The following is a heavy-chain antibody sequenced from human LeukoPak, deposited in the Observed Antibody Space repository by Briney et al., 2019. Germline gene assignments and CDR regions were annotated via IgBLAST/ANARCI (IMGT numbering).Heavy chain of an antibody. CDR2: IKQDGSEK. V-gene: IGHV3-7*01. CDR1: GFTFSSYR. J-gene: IGHJ6*02. Sequence: PGGSLRLSCAASGFTFSSYRMSWVRQAPGKGLEWVANIKQDGSEKYYVDSVKGRFTISRDNAKNSLYLQMNSLRAEDTAVYYCARDDYDILTGYYPLPSYGMDVWGQGTTVTVSS. D-gene: IGHD3-9*01. CDR3: ARDDYDILTGYYPLPSYGMDV.